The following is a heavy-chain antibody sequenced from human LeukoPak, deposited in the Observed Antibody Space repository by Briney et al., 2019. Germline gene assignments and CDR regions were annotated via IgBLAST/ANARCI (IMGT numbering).Heavy chain of an antibody. Sequence: GGSLRLSCAASGFTFSSYAMHWVRQAPGKGLEWVAVISYDGSNKYYADSVKGRFTISRDNSKNTLYLQMNSLGAEDTAVYYCARAVVVPAAIAYYYYGMDVWGQGTTVTVSS. V-gene: IGHV3-30-3*01. CDR2: ISYDGSNK. CDR3: ARAVVVPAAIAYYYYGMDV. D-gene: IGHD2-2*01. CDR1: GFTFSSYA. J-gene: IGHJ6*02.